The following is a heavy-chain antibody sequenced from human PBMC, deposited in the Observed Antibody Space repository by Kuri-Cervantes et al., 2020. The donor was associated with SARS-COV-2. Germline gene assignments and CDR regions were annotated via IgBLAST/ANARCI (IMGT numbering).Heavy chain of an antibody. CDR1: GFTFSSYS. CDR2: ISSSSSYI. J-gene: IGHJ4*02. CDR3: ARDDVVVPAAIQYYFDY. D-gene: IGHD2-2*02. V-gene: IGHV3-21*01. Sequence: GGSLRLSCAASGFTFSSYSMNWVRQAPGKGLEWVSSISSSSSYIYYADSVKGRFTISRDNAKNSLYLQMNSLRAEDTAVYYCARDDVVVPAAIQYYFDYWGQGTLVTVSS.